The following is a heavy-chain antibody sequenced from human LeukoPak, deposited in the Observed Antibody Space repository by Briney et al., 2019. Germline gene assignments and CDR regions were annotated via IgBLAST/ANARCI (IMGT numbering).Heavy chain of an antibody. CDR1: GGTFSSYA. J-gene: IGHJ4*02. V-gene: IGHV1-69*05. Sequence: SVKVSCKASGGTFSSYAISWVRQAPGQGLEWMGGIIPIFGTANYAQKFQGRVTITTDESTSTAYMELGSLRSEDTAVYYCARGRGYSYGPFDYWGQGTLVTVSS. CDR3: ARGRGYSYGPFDY. CDR2: IIPIFGTA. D-gene: IGHD5-18*01.